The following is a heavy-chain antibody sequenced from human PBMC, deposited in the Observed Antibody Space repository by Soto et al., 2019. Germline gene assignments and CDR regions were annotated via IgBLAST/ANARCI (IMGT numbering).Heavy chain of an antibody. D-gene: IGHD6-6*01. J-gene: IGHJ5*02. CDR2: MNPNSGNT. Sequence: QVQLVQSGAEVKKPGASVKVSCKASGYTFTSYEINWVRQATGQGLEWMGWMNPNSGNTGYAQKFQGRVTMTRNTSISTAYMELSSLRSEDTAVYYCARVRSTYSSSSFWFDPWGQGTLVTVSS. CDR1: GYTFTSYE. V-gene: IGHV1-8*01. CDR3: ARVRSTYSSSSFWFDP.